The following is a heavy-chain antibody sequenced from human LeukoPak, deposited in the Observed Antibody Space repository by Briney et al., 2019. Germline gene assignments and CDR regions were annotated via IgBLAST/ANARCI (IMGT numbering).Heavy chain of an antibody. CDR2: IYYSGST. J-gene: IGHJ5*02. V-gene: IGHV4-59*01. CDR3: ARTEYLSGWFDP. CDR1: GGSISSYY. D-gene: IGHD2/OR15-2a*01. Sequence: SETLSLTCTVSGGSISSYYWSWIRQPPGKGLEWIGYIYYSGSTNYNPSLKSRVTISVDTSKNQFSLKLGSVTAADTAVYYCARTEYLSGWFDPWGQGTLVTVSS.